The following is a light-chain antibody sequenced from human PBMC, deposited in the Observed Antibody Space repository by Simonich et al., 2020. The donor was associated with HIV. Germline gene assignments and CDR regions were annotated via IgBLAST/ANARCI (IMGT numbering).Light chain of an antibody. CDR2: DAS. J-gene: IGKJ2*01. CDR1: QSVSSY. Sequence: EIVLTQSPATLSLSPGERATLSCRASQSVSSYLAWYQQKPGQAPRLLIYDASSRATGITDRVSGSGSGTDFTLTISRLEPEDFAIYYCQQYGSSPYTFGQGTKLEIK. CDR3: QQYGSSPYT. V-gene: IGKV3-20*01.